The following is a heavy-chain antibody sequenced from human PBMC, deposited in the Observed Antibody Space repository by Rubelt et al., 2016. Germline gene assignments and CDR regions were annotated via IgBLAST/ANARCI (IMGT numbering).Heavy chain of an antibody. CDR3: ARDLGTGMVRGVPTGYYYGMDV. D-gene: IGHD3-10*01. J-gene: IGHJ6*02. CDR2: ISAYNGNT. Sequence: SYGISWVRQAPGQGLEWMGWISAYNGNTNYAQKLQGRVTMTTDTSTSTAYMELRSLRSDDTAVYYCARDLGTGMVRGVPTGYYYGMDVWGQGTTVTVSS. V-gene: IGHV1-18*01. CDR1: SYG.